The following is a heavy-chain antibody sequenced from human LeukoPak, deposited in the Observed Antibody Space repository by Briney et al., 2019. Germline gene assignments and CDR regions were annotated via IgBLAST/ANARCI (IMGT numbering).Heavy chain of an antibody. Sequence: GASVKVSCKASGYTFTNHSINWVRQAPGQGLEYMGWIDTNTGNPTYAQAFTGRIVFSLDTSVSTAYLQIRSLKAEDTAVYFCARRSMVQHMDVWGKETTVIVSS. V-gene: IGHV7-4-1*02. D-gene: IGHD3-10*01. J-gene: IGHJ6*03. CDR2: IDTNTGNP. CDR3: ARRSMVQHMDV. CDR1: GYTFTNHS.